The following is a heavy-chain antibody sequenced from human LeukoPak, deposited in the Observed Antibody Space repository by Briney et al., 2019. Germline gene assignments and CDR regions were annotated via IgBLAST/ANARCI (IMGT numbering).Heavy chain of an antibody. CDR2: TYYRSKWYN. D-gene: IGHD3-10*01. J-gene: IGHJ4*02. CDR1: EYSVSSNSAA. Sequence: SQTLSLTCAISEYSVSSNSAAWNWIRQSPSRGLEWLGRTYYRSKWYNDYAVSVKSRITINPDTSKNQFSLQLNSVTPEDTAVYYCARDHQPNYCGSGSYSPFDYWGRGTLVTVSS. CDR3: ARDHQPNYCGSGSYSPFDY. V-gene: IGHV6-1*01.